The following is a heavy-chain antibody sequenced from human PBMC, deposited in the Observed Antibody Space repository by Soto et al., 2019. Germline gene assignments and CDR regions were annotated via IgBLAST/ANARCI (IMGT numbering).Heavy chain of an antibody. V-gene: IGHV3-64D*06. CDR2: ISSNGGST. D-gene: IGHD3-22*01. CDR3: VSMIVLHPAFDI. CDR1: GFTVSSYS. J-gene: IGHJ3*02. Sequence: GGSLRLSCAASGFTVSSYSMSWVRQAPGKGLEYVSAISSNGGSTYYGDSVKGRFTISRDNSKNTLYLQMSSLRAEDTAVYYCVSMIVLHPAFDIRGHGT.